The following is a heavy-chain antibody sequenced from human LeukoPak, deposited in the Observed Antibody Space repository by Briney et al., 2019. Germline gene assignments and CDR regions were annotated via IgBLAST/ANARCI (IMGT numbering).Heavy chain of an antibody. D-gene: IGHD3-10*01. V-gene: IGHV1-2*06. CDR1: GYTFTGYY. CDR3: ARGGTMVRGVIMENWFDP. CDR2: INPNSGGT. J-gene: IGHJ5*02. Sequence: ASVKVSCKASGYTFTGYYMHWVRQAPGQGLEWMGRINPNSGGTNYAQKFQGRVTMTRDTSISTAYMELSRLRSDDTAVYYCARGGTMVRGVIMENWFDPWGQGTLVTVSS.